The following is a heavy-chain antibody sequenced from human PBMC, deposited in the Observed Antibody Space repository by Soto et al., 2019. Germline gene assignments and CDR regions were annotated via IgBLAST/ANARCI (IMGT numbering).Heavy chain of an antibody. CDR2: INPDAGAT. J-gene: IGHJ5*02. V-gene: IGHV1-46*01. D-gene: IGHD2-2*01. CDR3: ERGDIVLVPASEGNWFDP. CDR1: AYSFTTYH. Sequence: QVQLVQSGAEVKKPGASVTLSCKASAYSFTTYHIHWVRQAPGQGLEWMGLINPDAGATNYPQRFPVLLRLTRETSTSTVYMELRSLRFDDTAVYYCERGDIVLVPASEGNWFDPWGQGNLVTVSS.